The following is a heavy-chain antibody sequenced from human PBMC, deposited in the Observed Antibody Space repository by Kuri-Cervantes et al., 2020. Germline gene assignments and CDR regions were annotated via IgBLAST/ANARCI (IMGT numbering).Heavy chain of an antibody. Sequence: ASVKVSCKASGYTFTSYYMHWVRQAPGQGLEWMGIINPSGGSTSYAQKFQGRVTMTRDTSTSTVYMELSRLRSDDTAVYYCARDADDLITMIAVEGFGVDPWGQGTLVTVSS. D-gene: IGHD3-22*01. J-gene: IGHJ5*02. V-gene: IGHV1-46*01. CDR1: GYTFTSYY. CDR3: ARDADDLITMIAVEGFGVDP. CDR2: INPSGGST.